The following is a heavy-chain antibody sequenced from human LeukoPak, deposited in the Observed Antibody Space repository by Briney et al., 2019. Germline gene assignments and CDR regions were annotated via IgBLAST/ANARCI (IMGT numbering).Heavy chain of an antibody. CDR1: GGSISSRSYY. J-gene: IGHJ4*02. D-gene: IGHD6-13*01. CDR3: ASHQSGGSSDDY. Sequence: SETLSLTCTVSGGSISSRSYYWSWIRQPAGKGLEWIGRIYTSGSTNYNPSLKRRVTISVDTSKNQFSLKLSSVTAADTAVYYCASHQSGGSSDDYWGQGTLVTVSS. CDR2: IYTSGST. V-gene: IGHV4-61*02.